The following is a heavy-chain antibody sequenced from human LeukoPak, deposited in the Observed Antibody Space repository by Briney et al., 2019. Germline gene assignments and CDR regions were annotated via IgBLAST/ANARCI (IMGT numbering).Heavy chain of an antibody. D-gene: IGHD3-16*01. J-gene: IGHJ3*02. CDR3: ARGSDDNNYAAVDI. CDR1: GGSMSHYY. CDR2: VYYSGTT. Sequence: SETLSLICTVSGGSMSHYYRSWIRQPPGKGLEWIGCVYYSGTTYNKPSVKSRLTMSLDTSKNQFSLKLSSVTAADTAIYYCARGSDDNNYAAVDIWGQGTILTVSS. V-gene: IGHV4-59*01.